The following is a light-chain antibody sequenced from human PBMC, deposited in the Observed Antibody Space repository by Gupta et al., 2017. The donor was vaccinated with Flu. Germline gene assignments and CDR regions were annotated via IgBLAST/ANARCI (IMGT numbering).Light chain of an antibody. CDR1: QTLLYSSNNKNY. V-gene: IGKV4-1*01. J-gene: IGKJ2*03. CDR2: WSP. Sequence: DIVMTQYPDALAVSLGERATINCKSSQTLLYSSNNKNYLAWYQQKPGQTPKLLIYWSPTRDSGVPDRCRGSGSGTDFTLTIGSLQADDVAVYYCQQYLSAPYSFGQATKVEIK. CDR3: QQYLSAPYS.